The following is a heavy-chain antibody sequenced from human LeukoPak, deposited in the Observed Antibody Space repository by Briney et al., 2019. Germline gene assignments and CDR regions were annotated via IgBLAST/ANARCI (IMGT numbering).Heavy chain of an antibody. Sequence: SETLSLTCTVSGGSFSSSTHFWGWIRQPPGKGLEWIGSISYGGSAYYNPSLKSRVAISVDTSNNQFSLKLTSVSAAATAMYYCARRGWTGGYTYAAFDIWGQGTMVTVSS. CDR1: GGSFSSSTHF. D-gene: IGHD5-18*01. CDR2: ISYGGSA. V-gene: IGHV4-39*01. J-gene: IGHJ3*02. CDR3: ARRGWTGGYTYAAFDI.